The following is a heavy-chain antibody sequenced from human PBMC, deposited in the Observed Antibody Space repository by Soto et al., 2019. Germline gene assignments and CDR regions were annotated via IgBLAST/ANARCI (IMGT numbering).Heavy chain of an antibody. CDR1: GFTFSSYA. CDR2: ISGSGGST. Sequence: PGGSLRLSCAASGFTFSSYAMSWVRQAPGKGLEWVSAISGSGGSTYYADSVKGRFTISRDNSKNTLYLQMNSLRAEDTAVYYSAKVGCSGGSCASGTNYYYYGMDVWGQGYTVTVSS. V-gene: IGHV3-23*01. CDR3: AKVGCSGGSCASGTNYYYYGMDV. J-gene: IGHJ6*02. D-gene: IGHD2-15*01.